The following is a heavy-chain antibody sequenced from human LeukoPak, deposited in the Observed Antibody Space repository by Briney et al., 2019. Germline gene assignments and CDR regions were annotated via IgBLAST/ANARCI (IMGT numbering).Heavy chain of an antibody. CDR2: INPNSGGT. V-gene: IGHV1-2*02. D-gene: IGHD2-2*01. J-gene: IGHJ3*02. CDR3: ARVAVVVPASGWSAFDI. CDR1: GYPLTCYY. Sequence: ASVKVSCKASGYPLTCYYMHWERQAPGQGLEWMGWINPNSGGTNYAQKFQGRVTMTRDTSISTAYMELSRLRSDDTAVYYCARVAVVVPASGWSAFDIWGQGTMVTVSS.